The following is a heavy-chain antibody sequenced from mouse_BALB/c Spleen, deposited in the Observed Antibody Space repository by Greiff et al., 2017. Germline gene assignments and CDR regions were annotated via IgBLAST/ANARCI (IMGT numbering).Heavy chain of an antibody. Sequence: EVKLQESGPGLVKPSQSLSLTCSVTGYSITSGYYWNWIRQFPGNKLEWMGYISYDGSNNYNPSLKNRISITRDTSKNQFFLKLNSVTTEDTATYYCARDSKYGNYSPFAYWGQGTLVTVSA. J-gene: IGHJ3*01. D-gene: IGHD2-10*02. CDR2: ISYDGSN. CDR3: ARDSKYGNYSPFAY. V-gene: IGHV3-6*02. CDR1: GYSITSGYY.